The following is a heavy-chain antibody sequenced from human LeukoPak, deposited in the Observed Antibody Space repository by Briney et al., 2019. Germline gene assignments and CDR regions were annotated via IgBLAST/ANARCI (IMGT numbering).Heavy chain of an antibody. CDR2: IYHSGST. J-gene: IGHJ4*02. Sequence: PSETLSLTCAVSGGSISSGSYSWSWIRQPPGKGLEWIGYIYHSGSTYYNPSLKSRVTISVDRSKNQFSLKLSSVTAADTAAYYCARVDTAYYFDYWGQGTLVTVSS. CDR3: ARVDTAYYFDY. CDR1: GGSISSGSYS. V-gene: IGHV4-30-2*01. D-gene: IGHD5-18*01.